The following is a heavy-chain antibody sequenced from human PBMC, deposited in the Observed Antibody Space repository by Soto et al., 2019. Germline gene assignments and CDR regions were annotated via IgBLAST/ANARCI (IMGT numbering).Heavy chain of an antibody. J-gene: IGHJ4*02. D-gene: IGHD2-15*01. CDR2: IYYSGST. CDR3: ARGVAATY. Sequence: TLSLTCTVSGGSISSYYWSWIRQPPGKGLEWIGYIYYSGSTNYNPSLKSRVTISVDTSKNQFSLKLSSVTAADTAVYYCARGVAATYWGQGSLVTVSS. CDR1: GGSISSYY. V-gene: IGHV4-59*01.